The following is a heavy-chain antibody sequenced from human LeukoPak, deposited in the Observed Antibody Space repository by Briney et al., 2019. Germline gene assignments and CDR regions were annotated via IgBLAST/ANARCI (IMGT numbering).Heavy chain of an antibody. CDR2: IYHSGST. CDR3: ANLLIYGDYFDY. CDR1: GYSISSGYY. D-gene: IGHD4-17*01. V-gene: IGHV4-38-2*01. Sequence: SETLSLTCAVSGYSISSGYYWGWIRQPPGKGLEWIGSIYHSGSTYYNPSLKSRATISVDTSKNQFSLKLSSVTAADTAVYYCANLLIYGDYFDYWGQGTLVTVSS. J-gene: IGHJ4*02.